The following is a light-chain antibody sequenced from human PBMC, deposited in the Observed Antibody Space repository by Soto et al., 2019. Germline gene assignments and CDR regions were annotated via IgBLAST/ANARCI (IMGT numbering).Light chain of an antibody. Sequence: EIVLTQSPATLSLSPGARATLSCRASQSVSSYLAWYQQKPGRAPRLLIYDASDRATGIPGRFSGSGSGTDFTLTISSLEPEDFAVYYCQQHSNWPPITFGQGTRLEIK. CDR3: QQHSNWPPIT. CDR1: QSVSSY. J-gene: IGKJ5*01. CDR2: DAS. V-gene: IGKV3-11*01.